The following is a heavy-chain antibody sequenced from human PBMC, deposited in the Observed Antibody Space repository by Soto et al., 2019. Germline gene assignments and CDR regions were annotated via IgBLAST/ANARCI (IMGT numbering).Heavy chain of an antibody. Sequence: QLQLQESGPGLVKPSETLSLTCTVSGDSTSTSTYYWGWIRQPPGKGLEWIGSIDYRGSTYHNPSLKSRVTMSVDTSKNQFSLKLSSVTASDTAFYYGSRRAPEGFDPWGQGTLVTVSS. J-gene: IGHJ5*02. CDR3: SRRAPEGFDP. CDR2: IDYRGST. V-gene: IGHV4-39*01. CDR1: GDSTSTSTYY.